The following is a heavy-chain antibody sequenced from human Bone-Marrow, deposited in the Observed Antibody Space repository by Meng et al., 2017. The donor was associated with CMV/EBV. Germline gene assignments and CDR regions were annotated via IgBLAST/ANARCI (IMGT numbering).Heavy chain of an antibody. CDR3: AREFGIAAALLDYGMDV. J-gene: IGHJ6*02. Sequence: ASVKVSCKASGYSFSDYQMHWVRQAPGQGLEWMGWINPKSGGTYYAQKFQGRVTMTRDTSSGTAYMELSRLRSDDTAVYYCAREFGIAAALLDYGMDVWGQGTTVTVSS. V-gene: IGHV1-2*02. D-gene: IGHD6-13*01. CDR2: INPKSGGT. CDR1: GYSFSDYQ.